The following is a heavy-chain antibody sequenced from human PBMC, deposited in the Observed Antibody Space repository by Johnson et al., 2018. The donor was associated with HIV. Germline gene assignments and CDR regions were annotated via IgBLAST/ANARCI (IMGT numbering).Heavy chain of an antibody. D-gene: IGHD6-13*01. V-gene: IGHV3-30*18. CDR2: ITFEGSDK. CDR1: GFTFSNYG. J-gene: IGHJ3*02. Sequence: VQLVESGGGVVQPGGSLRLSCAASGFTFSNYGMHWVRQAPDKGLEWVAVITFEGSDKYYADSVKGRFTISRDNSKNSLYLQMNSLRTEDTALYYCAKDRDLAAAGTDAFDIWGQGTMVTVSS. CDR3: AKDRDLAAAGTDAFDI.